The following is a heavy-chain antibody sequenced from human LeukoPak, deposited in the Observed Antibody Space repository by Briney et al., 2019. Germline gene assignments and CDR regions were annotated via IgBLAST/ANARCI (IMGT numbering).Heavy chain of an antibody. CDR1: GYTFTSYD. V-gene: IGHV1-8*01. D-gene: IGHD6-19*01. Sequence: ASVKVSCKASGYTFTSYDINWVRQATGQGLEWMGWMNPNSGNTGYAQKFQGRVTMTRNTSISTAYMELSSLRSEDTAVYYCARETVAGIAFDIWGQGTMVTVSS. CDR2: MNPNSGNT. CDR3: ARETVAGIAFDI. J-gene: IGHJ3*02.